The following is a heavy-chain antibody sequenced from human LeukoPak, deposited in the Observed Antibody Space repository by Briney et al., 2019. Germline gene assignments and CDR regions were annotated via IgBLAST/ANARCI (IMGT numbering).Heavy chain of an antibody. CDR3: ARVESPYYFDY. V-gene: IGHV4-59*08. D-gene: IGHD5-24*01. Sequence: SETLSLTCTVSGGSMSNDYWSWIRQPPGKGLEWVGYIYYSGSTYYNPSLKSRVTISVDTSKNQFSLKLSSVTAADTTVYYCARVESPYYFDYWGQGTLVTVSS. CDR1: GGSMSNDY. J-gene: IGHJ4*02. CDR2: IYYSGST.